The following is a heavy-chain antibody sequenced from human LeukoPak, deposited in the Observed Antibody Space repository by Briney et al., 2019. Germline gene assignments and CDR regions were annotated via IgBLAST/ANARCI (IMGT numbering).Heavy chain of an antibody. CDR1: GGSTSGNY. V-gene: IGHV4-59*01. CDR2: IYYSGGT. D-gene: IGHD5-18*01. CDR3: ARGGYSHGYSTLDY. Sequence: SETLSLTCSVSGGSTSGNYWSWIRQPPGKGLEWIGYIYYSGGTKYNPSLESRVTMSVDTSKNQFSLKLSSVTAADTAVYYCARGGYSHGYSTLDYWGQGTLVTVSA. J-gene: IGHJ4*02.